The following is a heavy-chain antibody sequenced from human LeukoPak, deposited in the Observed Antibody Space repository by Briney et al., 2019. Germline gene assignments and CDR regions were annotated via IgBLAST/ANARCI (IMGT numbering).Heavy chain of an antibody. J-gene: IGHJ4*02. CDR1: GGSISSSSYY. D-gene: IGHD3-3*01. Sequence: SETLSLTCTVSGGSISSSSYYWGWLRQPPGKGLEWIGSIYYSGSTYYNPSLKSRVTISVDTSKNQFSLKLSSVTAADTAVYYCARHRTIFGVVIVPTYFDYWGQGTLVTVSS. CDR2: IYYSGST. CDR3: ARHRTIFGVVIVPTYFDY. V-gene: IGHV4-39*01.